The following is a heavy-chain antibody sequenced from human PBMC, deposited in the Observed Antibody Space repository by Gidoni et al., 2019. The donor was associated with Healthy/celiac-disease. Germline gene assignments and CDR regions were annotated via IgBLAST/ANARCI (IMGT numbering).Heavy chain of an antibody. CDR1: GYTFTSYA. D-gene: IGHD2-2*01. V-gene: IGHV1-3*01. CDR2: VHAGNGNT. J-gene: IGHJ5*02. Sequence: QVQLVQSGAEVKKPGASVKVSCKASGYTFTSYAMHWVRQAPGQRFEWMGWVHAGNGNTKYSQKFQGRVTITRDTSASTAYMELSSLSSEDTAVYYCARSAVVPAAIRFDPWGQGTLVTVSS. CDR3: ARSAVVPAAIRFDP.